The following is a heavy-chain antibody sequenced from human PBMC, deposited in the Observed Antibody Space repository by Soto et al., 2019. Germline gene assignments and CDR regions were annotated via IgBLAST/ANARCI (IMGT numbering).Heavy chain of an antibody. J-gene: IGHJ6*02. V-gene: IGHV3-48*03. D-gene: IGHD3-22*01. CDR2: ISSSGSTI. CDR1: GFTFSSYE. CDR3: AREMYYYDSSGPGGYYYGMDV. Sequence: EVQLVESGGGLVQPGGSLRPSCAASGFTFSSYEMNWVRQAPGKGLEWVSYISSSGSTIYYADSVKGRFTISRDNAKNSLYLQMNSLRAEDTAVYYCAREMYYYDSSGPGGYYYGMDVWGQGTTVTVSS.